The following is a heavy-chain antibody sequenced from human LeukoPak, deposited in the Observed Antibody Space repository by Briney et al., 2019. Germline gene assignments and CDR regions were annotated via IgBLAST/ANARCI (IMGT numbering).Heavy chain of an antibody. CDR1: GDSISSGDYY. J-gene: IGHJ4*02. Sequence: SETLSLTCTVSGDSISSGDYYWSWIRQPAGKGLEWIGRISSSGSTNYNPSLKSRVTISVDTSKNQFSLKLSSVTAADTAVYYCARGGDWELLDYWGQGTLVTVSS. D-gene: IGHD1-26*01. V-gene: IGHV4-61*02. CDR2: ISSSGST. CDR3: ARGGDWELLDY.